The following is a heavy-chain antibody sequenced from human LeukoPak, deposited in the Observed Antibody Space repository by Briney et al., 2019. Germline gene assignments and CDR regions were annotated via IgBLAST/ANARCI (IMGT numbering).Heavy chain of an antibody. CDR1: GFTFSSYS. J-gene: IGHJ4*02. CDR2: ISSSSSTI. V-gene: IGHV3-48*04. CDR3: ARAPRLAVAGTNYFDY. D-gene: IGHD6-19*01. Sequence: GALRLSCAASGFTFSSYSMNWVRQAPGKGLEWVSYISSSSSTIYYADSVKGRFTISRDNAKNSLYLQMNSLRAEDTAVYYCARAPRLAVAGTNYFDYWGQGTLVTVSS.